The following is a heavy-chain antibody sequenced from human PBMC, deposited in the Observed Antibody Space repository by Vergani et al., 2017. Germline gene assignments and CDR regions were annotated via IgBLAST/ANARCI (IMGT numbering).Heavy chain of an antibody. CDR3: AKDLTGFFYGDYSAPFDY. CDR1: GFTFSSYA. Sequence: EVQLVESGGGLVQPGGSLRLSCAASGFTFSSYAMSWVRQAPGKGLEWVSAISGSGGSTYYADSVKGRFTISRDNSKNTLYLQMNSLRAEDTAVYYCAKDLTGFFYGDYSAPFDYWGQGTLVTVSS. J-gene: IGHJ4*02. V-gene: IGHV3-23*04. D-gene: IGHD4-17*01. CDR2: ISGSGGST.